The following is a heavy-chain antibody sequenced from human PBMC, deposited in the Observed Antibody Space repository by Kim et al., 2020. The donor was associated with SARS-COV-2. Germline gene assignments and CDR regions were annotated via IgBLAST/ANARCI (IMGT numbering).Heavy chain of an antibody. V-gene: IGHV4-59*01. D-gene: IGHD2-2*01. CDR1: GGSISSYY. Sequence: SETLSLTCTVSGGSISSYYWSWIRQPPGKGLEWIGYIYYSGSTNYNPSLKSRVTISVDTSKNQFSLKLSSVTAADTAVYYCAREYKGCSSTSCYAPGLDPWGQGTLVTVSS. J-gene: IGHJ5*02. CDR2: IYYSGST. CDR3: AREYKGCSSTSCYAPGLDP.